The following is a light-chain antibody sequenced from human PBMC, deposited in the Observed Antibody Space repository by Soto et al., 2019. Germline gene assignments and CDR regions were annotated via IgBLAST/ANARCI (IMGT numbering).Light chain of an antibody. CDR3: QSYDGSNRGV. Sequence: NFMLTQPHSVSESPGKTVTISCTRSSGSIADNYVQWYQQRPGSSPTTEICDDSQRPSGVPDRFSGSIDSSSNAAFLTISGLKTEDEADYYCQSYDGSNRGVFGGGTKLTVL. J-gene: IGLJ3*02. CDR2: DDS. CDR1: SGSIADNY. V-gene: IGLV6-57*01.